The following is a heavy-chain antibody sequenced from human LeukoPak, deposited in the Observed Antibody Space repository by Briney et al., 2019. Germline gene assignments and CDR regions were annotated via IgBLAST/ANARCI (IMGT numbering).Heavy chain of an antibody. CDR3: AKRVRYSGYGRIDY. Sequence: GGSLRLPCAASGFTFSSYAMSWVRQSPGKGREWVSAISGSGGSTYYADSVKGRFTISRDNSKNTLYLQMNSLRAEDTAVYYCAKRVRYSGYGRIDYWGQGTLVTVSS. V-gene: IGHV3-23*01. D-gene: IGHD5-12*01. J-gene: IGHJ4*02. CDR2: ISGSGGST. CDR1: GFTFSSYA.